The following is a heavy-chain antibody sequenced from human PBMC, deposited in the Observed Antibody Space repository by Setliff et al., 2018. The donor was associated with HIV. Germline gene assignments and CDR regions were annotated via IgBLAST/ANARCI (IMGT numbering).Heavy chain of an antibody. Sequence: ASVKVSCKTSGYTFTGYYVHWVRQAPGQGLEWMGWISTYNGNTNYAQKLQGRVTMTTDTSTSTAYMELRSLRSDDTAVYYCARDMGSYYYYMDVWGKGTTVTVSS. D-gene: IGHD3-10*01. J-gene: IGHJ6*03. CDR2: ISTYNGNT. V-gene: IGHV1-18*04. CDR1: GYTFTGYY. CDR3: ARDMGSYYYYMDV.